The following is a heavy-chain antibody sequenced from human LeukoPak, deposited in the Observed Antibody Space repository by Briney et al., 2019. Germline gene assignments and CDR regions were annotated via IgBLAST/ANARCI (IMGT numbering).Heavy chain of an antibody. J-gene: IGHJ4*02. CDR3: SKGAGSFDY. CDR2: LHYSGST. V-gene: IGHV4-59*01. D-gene: IGHD3-10*01. Sequence: PSETLSLTCTVSGGSITSYSWTWIRQPPGKGLEWIGYLHYSGSTNYNPSLKSRVTISGDTSKNQFSLKLSSVTAVDTAVYYCSKGAGSFDYWGQGTLVTVSS. CDR1: GGSITSYS.